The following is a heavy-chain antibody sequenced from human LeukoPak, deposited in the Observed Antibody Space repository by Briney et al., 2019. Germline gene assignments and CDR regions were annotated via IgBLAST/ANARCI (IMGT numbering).Heavy chain of an antibody. CDR1: GGSISSSSYY. J-gene: IGHJ5*02. D-gene: IGHD3-16*02. V-gene: IGHV4-39*01. Sequence: SETLSLTCTVSGGSISSSSYYWGWIRQPPGKGLEWIGSIYYSGSTYHNPSLKSRVTISVDTSKNQFSLKLSSVTAADTAVYYCARHSGQYYDYVWGSYRPSEFFSWGQGTLVTVSS. CDR2: IYYSGST. CDR3: ARHSGQYYDYVWGSYRPSEFFS.